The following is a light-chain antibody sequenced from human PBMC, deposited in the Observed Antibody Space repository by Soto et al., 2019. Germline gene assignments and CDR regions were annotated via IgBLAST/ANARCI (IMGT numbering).Light chain of an antibody. CDR3: LQDYNYPLT. J-gene: IGKJ4*01. Sequence: ASQMTQSPSSLSASVGDRVTITCRASQGIRNDLGWYQQKPGKAPKLLISAASSLQSGVPSRFSASGSGTDFTLTISSLQPEDFATYYCLQDYNYPLTFGGGTKVDIK. V-gene: IGKV1-6*01. CDR1: QGIRND. CDR2: AAS.